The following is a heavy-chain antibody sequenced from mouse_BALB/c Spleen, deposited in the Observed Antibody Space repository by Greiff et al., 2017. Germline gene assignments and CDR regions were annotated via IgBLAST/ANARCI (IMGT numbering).Heavy chain of an antibody. V-gene: IGHV3-2*02. CDR2: ISYSGST. CDR3: AREGAAWFAY. Sequence: DVKLQESGPGLVKPSQSLSLTCTVTGYSITSDYAWNWIRQFPGNKLEWMGYISYSGSTSYNPSLKSRISITRDTSKNQFFLQLNSVTTEDTATYYCAREGAAWFAYWGQGTLVTVSA. J-gene: IGHJ3*01. CDR1: GYSITSDYA.